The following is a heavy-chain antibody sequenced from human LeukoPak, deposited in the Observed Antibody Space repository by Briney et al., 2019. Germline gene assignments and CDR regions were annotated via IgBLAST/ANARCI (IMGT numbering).Heavy chain of an antibody. CDR1: GLTLSSDG. J-gene: IGHJ5*02. CDR3: ARASQQLVLYNWFDP. V-gene: IGHV3-33*01. CDR2: IWYDGSNK. Sequence: GGSLRLSFAAYGLTLSSDGMAWVRQAPGRGLGWVAVIWYDGSNKYYADSVKGRFTISRVNSKNTLYLQMNSLRAEDTAVYYGARASQQLVLYNWFDPWGQGTLVTVSS. D-gene: IGHD6-13*01.